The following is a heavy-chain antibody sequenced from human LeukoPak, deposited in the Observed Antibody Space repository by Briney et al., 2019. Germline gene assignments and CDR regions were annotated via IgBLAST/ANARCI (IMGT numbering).Heavy chain of an antibody. CDR2: INTDSSTI. J-gene: IGHJ4*02. CDR3: ARATSTSGPTFDY. Sequence: QYGRSLRLSCAASGFAFSTYRMNWVRQAPGKGLEWLSYINTDSSTIYYTDSLKGRFTISRDNAKNSLYLQMNSLRDEDTAVYYCARATSTSGPTFDYWGQGTLVTVSS. V-gene: IGHV3-48*02. D-gene: IGHD6-19*01. CDR1: GFAFSTYR.